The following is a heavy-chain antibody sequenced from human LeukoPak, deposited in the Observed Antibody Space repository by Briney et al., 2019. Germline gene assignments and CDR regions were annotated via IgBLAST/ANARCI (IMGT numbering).Heavy chain of an antibody. CDR2: FDPEDGET. CDR1: GYTFTGYY. Sequence: ASVKVSCKASGYTFTGYYMHWVRQAPGKGLEWMGGFDPEDGETIYAQKFQGRVTMTEDTSTDTAYMELSSLRSEDTAVYYCRTYYYDSSGYSDYWGQGTLVTVSS. CDR3: RTYYYDSSGYSDY. V-gene: IGHV1-24*01. D-gene: IGHD3-22*01. J-gene: IGHJ4*02.